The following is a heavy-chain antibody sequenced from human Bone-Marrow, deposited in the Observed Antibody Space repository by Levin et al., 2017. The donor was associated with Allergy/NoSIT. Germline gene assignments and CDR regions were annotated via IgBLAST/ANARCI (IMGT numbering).Heavy chain of an antibody. J-gene: IGHJ2*01. CDR3: ARDPDYGDYSTYWYFDL. CDR1: IFTFSNYA. D-gene: IGHD4-17*01. CDR2: ISGSGDST. Sequence: RAGGSLRLSCAGSIFTFSNYAMSWVRQAPGKGLEWVSTISGSGDSTYYADSVKGRFAISRDNSKNTLFLQMDSLRAEDTAVYYCARDPDYGDYSTYWYFDLWGRGTLVAVSS. V-gene: IGHV3-23*01.